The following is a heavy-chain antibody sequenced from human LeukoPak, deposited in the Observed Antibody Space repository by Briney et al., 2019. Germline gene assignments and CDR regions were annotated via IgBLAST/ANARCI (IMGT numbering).Heavy chain of an antibody. CDR1: GFTFSTYG. CDR3: AKESGSGVAFDY. D-gene: IGHD7-27*01. V-gene: IGHV3-30*18. Sequence: PGGSLRLSCAASGFTFSTYGMHWVRQAPGKGLEWVAVISYDGRDKYYADSWKGRFTISRDNSKNTLYLQMNSLRTEDTSVFYCAKESGSGVAFDYWGQGTLVTVSS. CDR2: ISYDGRDK. J-gene: IGHJ4*02.